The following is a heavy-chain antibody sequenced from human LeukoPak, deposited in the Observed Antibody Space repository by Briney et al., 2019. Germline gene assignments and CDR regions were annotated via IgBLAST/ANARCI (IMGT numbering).Heavy chain of an antibody. D-gene: IGHD2-2*01. CDR2: IIPIFGTA. V-gene: IGHV1-69*05. CDR3: ASGAADIVVVPAALPPLYYYMDV. J-gene: IGHJ6*03. Sequence: GASVKVSCKSSGGTFSSYAISWVRQAPGQGLERMGGIIPIFGTANYAQKFQGRVTITTDESTSTAYMELSSLRSEDTAVYYCASGAADIVVVPAALPPLYYYMDVWGKGTTVTVSS. CDR1: GGTFSSYA.